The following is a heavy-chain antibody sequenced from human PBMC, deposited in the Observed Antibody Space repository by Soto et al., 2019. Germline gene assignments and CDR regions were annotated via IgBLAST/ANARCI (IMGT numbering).Heavy chain of an antibody. J-gene: IGHJ5*02. CDR2: INAGNGNT. V-gene: IGHV1-3*01. CDR1: GYTFTSYA. Sequence: GPSVKVSCKASGYTFTSYAMHWVRQAPGQRLEWMGWINAGNGNTKYSQKFQGRVTITRDTSASTAYMELSSLRSEDTAVYYCARDSAYDFWSGYFSLAPWGQGTLVTVSS. D-gene: IGHD3-3*01. CDR3: ARDSAYDFWSGYFSLAP.